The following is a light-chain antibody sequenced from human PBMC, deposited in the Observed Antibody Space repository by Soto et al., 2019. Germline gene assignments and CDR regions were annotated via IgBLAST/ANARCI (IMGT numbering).Light chain of an antibody. J-gene: IGKJ1*01. V-gene: IGKV1-39*01. Sequence: DIQMTQSPSSLSASVGDRVTITCRASQGISTYLNWYQQKPGKAPKLLIYAASSLQSGVPSRFSGSGSETDFTLTISSLQPEDFATYSCQQSYSTTSTFGQGTKVDIK. CDR2: AAS. CDR1: QGISTY. CDR3: QQSYSTTST.